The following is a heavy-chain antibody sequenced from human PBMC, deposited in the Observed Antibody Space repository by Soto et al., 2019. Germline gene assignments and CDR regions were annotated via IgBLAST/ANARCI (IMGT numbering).Heavy chain of an antibody. CDR1: GGSISSGGYS. J-gene: IGHJ6*01. Sequence: QLQLQESGSGLVKPSQTLSLTCAVSGGSISSGGYSWSWIRQPPGKGLEWIGYIYHSGSTYYNPSIKSRVTISVDRSKNQFSLKLSSVTAADTAVYYCARDATTKAYGMDVWGQGTTVTVSS. V-gene: IGHV4-30-2*01. D-gene: IGHD1-1*01. CDR3: ARDATTKAYGMDV. CDR2: IYHSGST.